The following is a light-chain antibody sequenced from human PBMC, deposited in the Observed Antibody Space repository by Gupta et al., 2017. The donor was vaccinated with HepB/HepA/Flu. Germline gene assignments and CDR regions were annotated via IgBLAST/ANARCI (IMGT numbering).Light chain of an antibody. CDR3: QQSYTAPLT. CDR2: GAS. Sequence: DIQMTQTPVSLPVSVGARVTITCRASQSIISNLNWYQQKPGKAPNLLIYGASSVQSGVPSRFSGSGSGTDFALTISSLQPEDFATYYCQQSYTAPLTFGGGTKVEIE. V-gene: IGKV1-39*01. CDR1: QSIISN. J-gene: IGKJ4*01.